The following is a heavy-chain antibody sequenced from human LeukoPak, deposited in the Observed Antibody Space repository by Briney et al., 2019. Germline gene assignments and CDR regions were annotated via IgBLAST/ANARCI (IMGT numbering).Heavy chain of an antibody. CDR3: ARNPRSGYFPHYHYYGMDV. CDR1: GGSINSYY. V-gene: IGHV4-59*01. CDR2: IYYSGTT. Sequence: PSETLSLTCTVSGGSINSYYWSWIRQPPGKGLEWIGYIYYSGTTNYNPSLKSRVTISVDTSKNQFSLKLSSVTAADTAVYCCARNPRSGYFPHYHYYGMDVWGQGTTVTVSS. D-gene: IGHD3-3*01. J-gene: IGHJ6*02.